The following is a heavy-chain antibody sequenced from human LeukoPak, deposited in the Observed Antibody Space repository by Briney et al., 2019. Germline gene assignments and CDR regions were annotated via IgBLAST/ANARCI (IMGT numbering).Heavy chain of an antibody. CDR1: GFIFNTYN. J-gene: IGHJ6*02. D-gene: IGHD1-26*01. V-gene: IGHV3-48*04. CDR2: IDSTGTVI. CDR3: ARDVTTIYSGSHYGMDV. Sequence: GRSLRLSCATSGFIFNTYNMNWVRQAPGKGLEWVSYIDSTGTVIYYADSVKGRFTVSRDNAENSLYLQLNSLRVEDTAIYYCARDVTTIYSGSHYGMDVWGQGTTVTVSS.